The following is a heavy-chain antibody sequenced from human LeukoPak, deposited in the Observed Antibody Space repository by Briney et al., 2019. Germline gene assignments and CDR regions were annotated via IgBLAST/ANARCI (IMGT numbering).Heavy chain of an antibody. CDR2: IHPDGSIT. CDR1: GFTISNYW. J-gene: IGHJ5*02. V-gene: IGHV3-74*03. Sequence: GGSLRLSCVGSGFTISNYWMHWVRQAPGTGLVWVSRIHPDGSITTYADSVKGRFTISRDNTKNTLYLQMNSLRAEDTAVYYCAPQQAFSPYNRFDPWGQGTLVTVSS. D-gene: IGHD3-3*02. CDR3: APQQAFSPYNRFDP.